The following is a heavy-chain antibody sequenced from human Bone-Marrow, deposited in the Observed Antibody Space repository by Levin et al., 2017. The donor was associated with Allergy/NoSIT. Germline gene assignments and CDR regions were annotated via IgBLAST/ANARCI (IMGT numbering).Heavy chain of an antibody. J-gene: IGHJ6*02. D-gene: IGHD6-13*01. Sequence: GESLKISCKASGYTFTSYGISWVRQAPGQGLEWMGWISAYNGNTNYAQKLQGRVTMTTDTSTSTAYMELRSLRSDDTAVYYCARDLMPQQRFNYYYYYYGMDGWGQGTTVTVSS. CDR2: ISAYNGNT. V-gene: IGHV1-18*01. CDR3: ARDLMPQQRFNYYYYYYGMDG. CDR1: GYTFTSYG.